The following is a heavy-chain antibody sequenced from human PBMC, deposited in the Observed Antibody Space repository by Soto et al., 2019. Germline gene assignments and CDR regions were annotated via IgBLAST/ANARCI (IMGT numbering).Heavy chain of an antibody. CDR3: AKHRMGAGVRGYFDY. J-gene: IGHJ4*02. CDR1: GFTFSSYG. V-gene: IGHV3-30*18. CDR2: IIYDGSTK. D-gene: IGHD3-10*01. Sequence: QVQLVESGGGVVQPGRSLRLSCAASGFTFSSYGMHWVRQAPGKGLEWLAVIIYDGSTKYYADSVKGRFTISRDNSKSTLYQQMNRLRAEDTAVYYCAKHRMGAGVRGYFDYWGQGTLVTVSS.